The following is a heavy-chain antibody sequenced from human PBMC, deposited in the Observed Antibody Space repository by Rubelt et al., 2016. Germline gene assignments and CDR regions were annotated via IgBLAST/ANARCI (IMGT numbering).Heavy chain of an antibody. Sequence: GLVQPGGSLRICCAGSGFIFSKYWMSWVRQAPGKGLEWVANIKRDGATKYYVDSVKGRFTISRDNDKSSMCLQMNSLRVEDTAVYYCVRGSSGWKGVDYWGQGTLVTVSS. D-gene: IGHD6-19*01. CDR3: VRGSSGWKGVDY. V-gene: IGHV3-7*01. CDR2: IKRDGATK. J-gene: IGHJ4*02. CDR1: GFIFSKYW.